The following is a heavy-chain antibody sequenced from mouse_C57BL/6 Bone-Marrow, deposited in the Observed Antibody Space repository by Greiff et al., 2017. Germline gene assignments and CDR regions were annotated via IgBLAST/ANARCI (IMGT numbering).Heavy chain of an antibody. CDR2: IDPANGNT. CDR1: GFTIKNTY. Sequence: VQLQQSVAELVRPGASVKLSCTASGFTIKNTYMHWVKQRPEQGLEWIGRIDPANGNTKYAPKFQGKATITADTSSNTAYLQLSSLTSEDTAIYYCARGGGARYFDGWGTGTTVTVSS. J-gene: IGHJ1*03. CDR3: ARGGGARYFDG. V-gene: IGHV14-3*01.